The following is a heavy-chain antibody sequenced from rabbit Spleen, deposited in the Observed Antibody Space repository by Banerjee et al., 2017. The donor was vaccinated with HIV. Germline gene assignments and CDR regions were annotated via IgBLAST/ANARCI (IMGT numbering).Heavy chain of an antibody. CDR3: ARDTGTSFSSYGMDL. J-gene: IGHJ6*01. Sequence: QEQLEESGGDLVKPEGSLTLTCTASGFSFSSSYWICWVRQAPGKGLEWIACIDTGSGNTYYATWAKGRFTISKTSSTTVTLQMTRLTAADTATYFCARDTGTSFSSYGMDLWGPGTLVTVS. CDR1: GFSFSSSYW. CDR2: IDTGSGNT. D-gene: IGHD8-1*01. V-gene: IGHV1S45*01.